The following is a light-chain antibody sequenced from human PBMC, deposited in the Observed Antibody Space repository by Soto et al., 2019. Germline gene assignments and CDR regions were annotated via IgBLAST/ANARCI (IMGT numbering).Light chain of an antibody. CDR3: NQYSSSPPIT. CDR1: ESVIKY. V-gene: IGKV3-20*01. Sequence: EIVLTQSPGTLSLSPGERATISCRASESVIKYLAWYQQKPGQAPRLLIHGASSMATGIPDRFSGSGSGTDFTLTINRLEPEDFAVYYCNQYSSSPPITFGQGTRMEI. CDR2: GAS. J-gene: IGKJ5*01.